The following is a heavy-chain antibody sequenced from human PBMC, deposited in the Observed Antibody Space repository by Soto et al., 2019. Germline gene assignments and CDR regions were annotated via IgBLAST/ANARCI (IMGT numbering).Heavy chain of an antibody. Sequence: PSETLSLTCTVSGGSISSSSYYWGWIRQPPGKGLEWIGSIYYSGSTNYNPSLKSRVTISVDTSKNQFSLKLSSVTAADTAVYYCARGKYDFWSGYHSSGWPYYFDYWGQGTLVTVSS. J-gene: IGHJ4*02. CDR1: GGSISSSSYY. D-gene: IGHD3-3*01. V-gene: IGHV4-39*07. CDR2: IYYSGST. CDR3: ARGKYDFWSGYHSSGWPYYFDY.